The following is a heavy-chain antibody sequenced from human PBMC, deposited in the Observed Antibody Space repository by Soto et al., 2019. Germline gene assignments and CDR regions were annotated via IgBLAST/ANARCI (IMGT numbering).Heavy chain of an antibody. CDR1: GFNFNTYG. Sequence: GGSLRLSCEASGFNFNTYGMHWVRQAPGKGLEWVAVIWYDGSSEYYVDSVKGRFTIFRDNSKNTLYLQMNSLRAEDTAVYYCARDRVSMLRGAPDALDIWGQGTMVTVSS. D-gene: IGHD3-10*01. J-gene: IGHJ3*02. CDR3: ARDRVSMLRGAPDALDI. V-gene: IGHV3-33*01. CDR2: IWYDGSSE.